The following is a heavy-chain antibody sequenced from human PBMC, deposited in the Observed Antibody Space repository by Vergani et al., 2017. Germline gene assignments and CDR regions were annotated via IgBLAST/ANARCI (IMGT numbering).Heavy chain of an antibody. J-gene: IGHJ3*02. CDR1: GYSISSGYY. V-gene: IGHV4-38-2*01. CDR3: ARASGYSYGYRAFDI. CDR2: IYHSGST. Sequence: QVQLQESGPGLVKPSETLSLTCAVSGYSISSGYYWGWIRQPPGKGLEWIGSIYHSGSTYYNPSLKSRVTISVDTSKNQFSLKLSSVTAADTAVYYCARASGYSYGYRAFDIWGQGTMVTVSS. D-gene: IGHD5-18*01.